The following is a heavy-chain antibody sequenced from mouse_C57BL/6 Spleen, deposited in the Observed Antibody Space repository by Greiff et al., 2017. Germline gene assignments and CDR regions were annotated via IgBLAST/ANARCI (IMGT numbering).Heavy chain of an antibody. V-gene: IGHV1-69*01. Sequence: QVQLQQPGAELVMPGASVKLSCKASGYTFTSYWMHWVKQRPGQGLEWIGEIDPSDSYTNYNQKFKGKSTLTVDKSSSTASMQLSSLTSEYSAVYYCASRDYGSPWFAYWGQGTLVTVSA. D-gene: IGHD1-1*01. J-gene: IGHJ3*01. CDR1: GYTFTSYW. CDR2: IDPSDSYT. CDR3: ASRDYGSPWFAY.